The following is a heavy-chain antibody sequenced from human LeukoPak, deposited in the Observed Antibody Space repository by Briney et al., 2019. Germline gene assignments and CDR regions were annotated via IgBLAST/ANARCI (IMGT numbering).Heavy chain of an antibody. J-gene: IGHJ6*02. CDR3: ARGDYGVGYFHGMDV. CDR1: GGSISNYY. V-gene: IGHV4-59*01. Sequence: SETPSLTCTISGGSISNYYWNWIRQTPGKGLEWIGYIYHSGSPKYNPSLGSRVTISADTSKSQISLKLSSVTAADTAMYYCARGDYGVGYFHGMDVWGQGTTVTVSS. D-gene: IGHD4-17*01. CDR2: IYHSGSP.